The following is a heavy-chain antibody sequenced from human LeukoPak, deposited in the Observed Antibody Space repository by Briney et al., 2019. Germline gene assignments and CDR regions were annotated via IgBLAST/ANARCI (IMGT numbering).Heavy chain of an antibody. CDR3: AKDQESAVAGTGIGFDY. V-gene: IGHV3-23*01. CDR1: GFTFSSYD. CDR2: ISGSGGST. Sequence: GGSLRLSCAASGFTFSSYDMSWVRQAPGKGLEWVSAISGSGGSTYYADSVKGRFTISRDNSKNTLYLQMNSLRAEDTAVYYCAKDQESAVAGTGIGFDYWGQGNLVTVSS. D-gene: IGHD6-19*01. J-gene: IGHJ4*02.